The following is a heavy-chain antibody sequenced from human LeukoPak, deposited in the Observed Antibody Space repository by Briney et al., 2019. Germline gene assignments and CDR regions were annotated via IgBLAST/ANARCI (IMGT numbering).Heavy chain of an antibody. CDR2: IIPIFGTA. CDR3: ARDRDGSYYDY. Sequence: ASVTVSCKASGGTFSSYAISWVRQAPGQGLEWMGGIIPIFGTANYEQKFQGRVTITADESTSTAYRELSSLRSEDTAVYYCARDRDGSYYDYWGQGTLVTVSS. D-gene: IGHD1-26*01. J-gene: IGHJ4*02. CDR1: GGTFSSYA. V-gene: IGHV1-69*13.